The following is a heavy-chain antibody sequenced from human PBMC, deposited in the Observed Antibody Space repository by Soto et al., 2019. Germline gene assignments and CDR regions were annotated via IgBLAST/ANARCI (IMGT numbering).Heavy chain of an antibody. Sequence: VLLVESGAGVVQPGRSLRLSCAASGFTFTTYGMHWVRQAPGKGLEWVALISFDGSHRYFAESVKGRFTISRDNSNNTLYLHMNSLRIDATAVFFCAKPSHPYSGSYCGPVDFWGQGALVTVSS. V-gene: IGHV3-30*18. CDR2: ISFDGSHR. CDR3: AKPSHPYSGSYCGPVDF. D-gene: IGHD3-10*01. CDR1: GFTFTTYG. J-gene: IGHJ4*02.